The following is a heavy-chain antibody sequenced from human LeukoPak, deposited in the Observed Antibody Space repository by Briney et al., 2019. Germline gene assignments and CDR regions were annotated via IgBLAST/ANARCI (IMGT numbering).Heavy chain of an antibody. J-gene: IGHJ4*02. D-gene: IGHD2-15*01. CDR1: GFTFSSYW. Sequence: GGSLRLSCAASGFTFSSYWMSWVRQAPGKGLEWVANIKQDGSEKYYADSVKGRFTISRDNSKNTLYPQMNSLRAEDTAVYYCAKDRYCSGGSCYTPDYWGQGTLVTVSS. CDR3: AKDRYCSGGSCYTPDY. V-gene: IGHV3-7*01. CDR2: IKQDGSEK.